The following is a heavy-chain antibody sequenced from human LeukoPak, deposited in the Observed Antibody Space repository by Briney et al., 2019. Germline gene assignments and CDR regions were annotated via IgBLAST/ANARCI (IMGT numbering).Heavy chain of an antibody. CDR1: GYTFTCYY. CDR3: ARVGYYGSGSYYNGAFDI. D-gene: IGHD3-10*01. Sequence: ASVKVSCKASGYTFTCYYMHWVRQAPGQGLEWMGWINPNSGGTNYAQKFQGWVTMTRDTSISTAYMELSRLRSDDTAVYYCARVGYYGSGSYYNGAFDIWGQGTMVTVSS. V-gene: IGHV1-2*04. J-gene: IGHJ3*02. CDR2: INPNSGGT.